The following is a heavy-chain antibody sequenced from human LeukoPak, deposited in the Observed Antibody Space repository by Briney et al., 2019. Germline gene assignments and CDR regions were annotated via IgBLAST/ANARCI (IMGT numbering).Heavy chain of an antibody. CDR2: ISGSGGST. J-gene: IGHJ6*02. CDR1: GFTFSSYA. V-gene: IGHV3-23*01. D-gene: IGHD2-2*01. Sequence: GGSLRLSCAASGFTFSSYAMSWVRQAPGKGLEWVSDISGSGGSTYYADSVKGRFTISRDNSKNTLYLQMNSLRAEDTAVYYCAKGVEVPAATRPYYYYGMDVWGQGTTVTVSS. CDR3: AKGVEVPAATRPYYYYGMDV.